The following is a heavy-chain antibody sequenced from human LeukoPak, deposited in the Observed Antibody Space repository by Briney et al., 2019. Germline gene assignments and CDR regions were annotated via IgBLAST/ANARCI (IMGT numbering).Heavy chain of an antibody. CDR3: ASLPSQWLVRDY. Sequence: GGSPRLSCAASGFTFSSYWMSWVRQAPGKGLVWVSRINSDGSSTSYADSVKGRFTISRDNAKNTLYLQMNSLRAEDTAVYYCASLPSQWLVRDYWGQGTLVTVSS. D-gene: IGHD6-19*01. V-gene: IGHV3-74*01. CDR1: GFTFSSYW. J-gene: IGHJ4*02. CDR2: INSDGSST.